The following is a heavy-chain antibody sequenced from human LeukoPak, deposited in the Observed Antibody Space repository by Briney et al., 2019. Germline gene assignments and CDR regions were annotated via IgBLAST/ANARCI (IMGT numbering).Heavy chain of an antibody. CDR2: IYHSGST. Sequence: SQTLSLTCAVSGGSISSGGYSWSWIRQPPGKGLEWIGYIYHSGSTYYNPSLKSRVTISVDRSKNQFSLKLSSVTAADTAVYYCARAYCSGGSCYSDYWGQGTLVTVSS. CDR3: ARAYCSGGSCYSDY. V-gene: IGHV4-30-2*01. J-gene: IGHJ4*02. D-gene: IGHD2-15*01. CDR1: GGSISSGGYS.